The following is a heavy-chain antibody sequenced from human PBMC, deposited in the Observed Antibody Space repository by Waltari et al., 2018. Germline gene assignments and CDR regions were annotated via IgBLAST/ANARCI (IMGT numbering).Heavy chain of an antibody. J-gene: IGHJ4*02. CDR2: VHGSGRT. Sequence: QLQLQESGPGLVKPSGPLSLTCTVSADSMSSTYWWNWVRQSPGTGREWIGQVHGSGRTNYNPSFASRVTVSLDTYNNQSSLKVSFATAADTAVYYCARDRGRGLYLDSWGPGTLVTVS. D-gene: IGHD2-15*01. CDR1: ADSMSSTYW. CDR3: ARDRGRGLYLDS. V-gene: IGHV4-4*02.